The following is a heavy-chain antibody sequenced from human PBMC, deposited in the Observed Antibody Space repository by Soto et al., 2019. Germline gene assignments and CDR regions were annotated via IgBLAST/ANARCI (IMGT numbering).Heavy chain of an antibody. J-gene: IGHJ3*02. CDR2: TYYRSRWYN. D-gene: IGHD4-17*01. CDR1: GDSDSSNSAA. Sequence: QVQLQQSGPGLVKPSQTLSLTCAISGDSDSSNSAAWNWIRQSPSRGLEWLGRTYYRSRWYNGYAVSVKSRITISPDTSKNQFSLHLNSVTPEDTAVYYCARGGSLPTPYGDQPVRAFDIWGQGTMVTVSS. CDR3: ARGGSLPTPYGDQPVRAFDI. V-gene: IGHV6-1*01.